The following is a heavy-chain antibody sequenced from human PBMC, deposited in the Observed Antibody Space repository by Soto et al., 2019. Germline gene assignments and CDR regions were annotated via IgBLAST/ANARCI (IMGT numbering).Heavy chain of an antibody. CDR1: GYTFTSYA. CDR2: INAGNGNT. J-gene: IGHJ4*02. CDR3: ARGSPLMVRGVIMPLNTDFDY. V-gene: IGHV1-3*01. D-gene: IGHD3-10*01. Sequence: ASVKVSCKASGYTFTSYAMHWVRQAPGQRLEWMGWINAGNGNTKYSQKFQGRVTITRDTSASTAYMELSSLRSEDTAVYYCARGSPLMVRGVIMPLNTDFDYWGQGTLVTVSS.